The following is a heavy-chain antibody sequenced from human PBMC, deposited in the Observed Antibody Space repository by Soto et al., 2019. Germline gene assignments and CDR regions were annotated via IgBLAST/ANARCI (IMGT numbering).Heavy chain of an antibody. CDR2: ISYDGSNK. Sequence: QVQLVESGGGVVQPGRSLRLSCAASGFTFSSYAMHWVRQAPGKGLEWVAVISYDGSNKYYADSVKGRFTISRDNSKNTLYLEMNSLRAEDTAVYYCARTRVFGRVTTVTYGFDYWGQGTLVTVSS. D-gene: IGHD4-17*01. CDR1: GFTFSSYA. CDR3: ARTRVFGRVTTVTYGFDY. V-gene: IGHV3-30-3*01. J-gene: IGHJ4*02.